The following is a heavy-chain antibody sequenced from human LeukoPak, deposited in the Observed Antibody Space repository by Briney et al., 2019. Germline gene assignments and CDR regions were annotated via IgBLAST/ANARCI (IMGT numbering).Heavy chain of an antibody. Sequence: ASVEVSCKASGYTFTGYYMHWVRQAPGQGLEWMGRINPNSGGTNYAQKFQGRVTMTRDTSISTAYMELSRLRSDDTAVYYCARVQGGYSSGFSEPFDPWGQGTLVTVSS. CDR2: INPNSGGT. CDR3: ARVQGGYSSGFSEPFDP. D-gene: IGHD6-25*01. J-gene: IGHJ5*02. CDR1: GYTFTGYY. V-gene: IGHV1-2*06.